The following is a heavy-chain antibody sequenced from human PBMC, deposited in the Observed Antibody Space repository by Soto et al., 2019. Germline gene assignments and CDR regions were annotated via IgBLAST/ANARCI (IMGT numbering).Heavy chain of an antibody. D-gene: IGHD2-15*01. Sequence: QVQLVQSGAEVKKPGASVRVSCQTSAYTFTNYAVSWVRQAPGQGLEWMGWISGDNGNTIYAQKSQGRVTMTTATSTRKAYVELRSLRSDDTAVYYCATGLLGYCSGGSCYSDSWGQGTLVTVSS. J-gene: IGHJ4*02. V-gene: IGHV1-18*01. CDR2: ISGDNGNT. CDR3: ATGLLGYCSGGSCYSDS. CDR1: AYTFTNYA.